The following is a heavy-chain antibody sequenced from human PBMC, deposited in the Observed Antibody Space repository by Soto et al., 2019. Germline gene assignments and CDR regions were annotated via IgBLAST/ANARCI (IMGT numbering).Heavy chain of an antibody. D-gene: IGHD3-22*01. V-gene: IGHV4-30-2*01. CDR2: INHIGTT. CDR3: ARHGYYHDSDGSFDF. CDR1: GGSISSGGYS. Sequence: SETLSLTCAVSGGSISSGGYSWSWIRQPPGKGLEWIGEINHIGTTNYNPSLKSRVTISLDTSKNQFSLKLNSVTAADTAVFYCARHGYYHDSDGSFDFWGQGTLVTVSS. J-gene: IGHJ4*02.